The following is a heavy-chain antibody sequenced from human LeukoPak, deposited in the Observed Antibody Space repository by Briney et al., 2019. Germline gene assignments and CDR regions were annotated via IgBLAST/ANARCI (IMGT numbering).Heavy chain of an antibody. Sequence: GGSLRLSCAASGFTVSSNYMSWVRQAPGKGLEWVSVIYSGCSTYYADSVKGRFTISRDNSKNTLYLQMNSLRAEDTAVYYCARDRLDGGRDYWGQGTLVTVSS. D-gene: IGHD3-16*01. J-gene: IGHJ4*02. CDR2: IYSGCST. CDR3: ARDRLDGGRDY. V-gene: IGHV3-53*01. CDR1: GFTVSSNY.